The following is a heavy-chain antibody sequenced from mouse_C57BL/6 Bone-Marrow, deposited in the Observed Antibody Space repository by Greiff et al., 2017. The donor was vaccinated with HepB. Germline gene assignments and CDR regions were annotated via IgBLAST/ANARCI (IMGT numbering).Heavy chain of an antibody. CDR1: GYSFTGYY. J-gene: IGHJ3*01. CDR2: IYPYNGVS. D-gene: IGHD1-1*01. V-gene: IGHV1-31*01. Sequence: EVQLQQSGPELVKPGASVKISCKASGYSFTGYYMHWVKQSHGNILDWIGYIYPYNGVSSYNQKFKGKATLTVDKSSSTAYMELRSLTSEDSAVYSCSREGYCGSSYGWCAYWGRGTLVTVSA. CDR3: SREGYCGSSYGWCAY.